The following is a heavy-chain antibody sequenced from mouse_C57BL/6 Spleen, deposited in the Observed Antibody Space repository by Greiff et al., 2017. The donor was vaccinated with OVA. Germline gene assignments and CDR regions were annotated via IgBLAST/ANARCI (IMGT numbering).Heavy chain of an antibody. D-gene: IGHD1-1*01. CDR2: IDPEDGET. V-gene: IGHV14-2*01. J-gene: IGHJ4*01. Sequence: EVKLLESGAELVKPGASVKLSCTASGFNIKDYYMHWVKQRTEQGLEWIGRIDPEDGETKYAPKFQGKATITADTSSNTAYLQLSSLTSEDTAVYYCARAITTVPGYYAMDYWGQGTSVTVSS. CDR1: GFNIKDYY. CDR3: ARAITTVPGYYAMDY.